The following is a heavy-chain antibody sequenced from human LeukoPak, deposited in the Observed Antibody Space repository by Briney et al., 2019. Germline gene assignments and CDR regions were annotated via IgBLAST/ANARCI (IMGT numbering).Heavy chain of an antibody. V-gene: IGHV3-23*01. CDR1: GFTFSSYA. CDR2: ISGSGGST. J-gene: IGHJ4*02. CDR3: SKARREEVGTPFDY. D-gene: IGHD1-1*01. Sequence: PGGSLRLSCAASGFTFSSYAMSWVRQAPGKGLEWVSPISGSGGSTYSADSVKGRFTFSRDNAKTTHHLQMKILRAEVTAVDYFSKARREEVGTPFDYWGQGTLVTVSS.